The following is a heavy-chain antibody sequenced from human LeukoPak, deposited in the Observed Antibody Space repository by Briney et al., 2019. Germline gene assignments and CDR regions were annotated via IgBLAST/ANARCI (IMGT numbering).Heavy chain of an antibody. CDR3: ARGGGRITIFGVVPNLPDY. CDR2: INHSGST. Sequence: SETLCLTCAVYGGSFSGYYWSWIRQPPGKGLEWIGEINHSGSTNYNPSLKSRVTISVDTSKNQFSLKLSSVTAADTAVYYCARGGGRITIFGVVPNLPDYWGQGTLVTVSS. D-gene: IGHD3-3*01. CDR1: GGSFSGYY. V-gene: IGHV4-34*01. J-gene: IGHJ4*02.